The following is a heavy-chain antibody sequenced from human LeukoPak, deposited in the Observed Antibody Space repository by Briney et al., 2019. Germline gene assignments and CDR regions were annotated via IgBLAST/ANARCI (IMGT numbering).Heavy chain of an antibody. CDR3: VRGRYCSSTDCYNWFDP. J-gene: IGHJ5*02. V-gene: IGHV4-34*01. CDR2: INHTGSA. D-gene: IGHD2-2*01. Sequence: GSLRLSCAASGFTFSDYYMSWIRQAPGKGLEWIGEINHTGSATYSSSLKSRVIMSADTSKNQFSLKLTSVTAADTAMYYCVRGRYCSSTDCYNWFDPWGRGTPVTVSS. CDR1: GFTFSDYY.